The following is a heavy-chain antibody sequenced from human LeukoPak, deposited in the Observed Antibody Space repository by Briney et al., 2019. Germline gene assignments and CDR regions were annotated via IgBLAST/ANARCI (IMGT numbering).Heavy chain of an antibody. Sequence: ASVKVSCKASGGTFSSYAISWVRQAPGQGLEWMGWMNPNSGNTGYAQKFQGRVTMTRNTSISTAYMELSSLRSEDTAVYYCARGRPTTSLSSSWYVFKRKGYYFDYWGQGTLVTVSS. CDR3: ARGRPTTSLSSSWYVFKRKGYYFDY. V-gene: IGHV1-8*02. CDR1: GGTFSSYA. CDR2: MNPNSGNT. D-gene: IGHD6-13*01. J-gene: IGHJ4*02.